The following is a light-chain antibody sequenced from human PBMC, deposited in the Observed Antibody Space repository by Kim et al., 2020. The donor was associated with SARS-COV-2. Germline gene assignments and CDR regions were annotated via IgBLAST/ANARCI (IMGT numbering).Light chain of an antibody. CDR2: QHT. J-gene: IGLJ3*02. V-gene: IGLV3-1*01. CDR1: NLGDKY. Sequence: SVSQGQTVTITCSGSNLGDKYAYWYQKKAGQSPVLVIYQHTKRPSGISQRFSGSSSGNTATLTISRAQTMDEADYYCQAWDNNAAVFGGGTKLTVL. CDR3: QAWDNNAAV.